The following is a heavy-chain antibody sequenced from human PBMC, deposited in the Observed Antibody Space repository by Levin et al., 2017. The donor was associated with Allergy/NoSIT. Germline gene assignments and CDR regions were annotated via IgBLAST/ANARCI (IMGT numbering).Heavy chain of an antibody. V-gene: IGHV3-30*18. CDR2: ISYDGSNK. Sequence: GGSLRLSCAASGFTFSSYGMHWVRQAPGKGLEWVAVISYDGSNKYYADSVKGRFTISRDNSKNTLYLQMNSLRAEDTAVYYCAKGDIAARLLGPRYRNNWFDPWGQGTLVTVSS. CDR1: GFTFSSYG. CDR3: AKGDIAARLLGPRYRNNWFDP. J-gene: IGHJ5*02. D-gene: IGHD6-6*01.